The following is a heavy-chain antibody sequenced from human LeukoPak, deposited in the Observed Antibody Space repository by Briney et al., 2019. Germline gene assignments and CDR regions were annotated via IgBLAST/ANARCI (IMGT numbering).Heavy chain of an antibody. CDR3: ARSHYYYDSGGYELYYFVY. CDR2: IYYSGHT. CDR1: GGSNSSLF. J-gene: IGHJ4*02. D-gene: IGHD3-22*01. Sequence: SETLPHMRTVSGGSNSSLFESGIGQPPGKGLEWIGYIYYSGHTNYNPSLKSRLLISVDTSNNQFSLKLSSVTAADTAVYYCARSHYYYDSGGYELYYFVYWAGSPGHSVSS. V-gene: IGHV4-59*08.